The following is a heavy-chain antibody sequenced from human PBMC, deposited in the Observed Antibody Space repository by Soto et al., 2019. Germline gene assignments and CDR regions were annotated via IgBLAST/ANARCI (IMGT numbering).Heavy chain of an antibody. CDR1: GGSINYNSYY. CDR3: ARLVVVAPVANA. Sequence: SETLSLTCSVSGGSINYNSYYWGWIRQPPGKGLEWVGGIFYTGTTYYSPSLKDRVTISVDTSKNSFSLNLTSVTAADTAVYFCARLVVVAPVANAWGQGALVTVSS. CDR2: IFYTGTT. V-gene: IGHV4-39*02. J-gene: IGHJ5*02. D-gene: IGHD2-2*01.